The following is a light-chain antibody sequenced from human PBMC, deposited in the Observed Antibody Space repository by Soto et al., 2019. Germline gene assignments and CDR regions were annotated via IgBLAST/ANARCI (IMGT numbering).Light chain of an antibody. CDR2: AAS. J-gene: IGKJ2*01. V-gene: IGKV1-39*01. CDR3: QQSYSTPYT. CDR1: QSISSF. Sequence: DIQMTQSPSSLSAFVGDRVTITCRASQSISSFLNWYQYKPGKAPNLLIFAASSLQSGVPSRFSGSGSGTDFTLTISSLQPEDFATYYCQQSYSTPYTFGQGTKLEIK.